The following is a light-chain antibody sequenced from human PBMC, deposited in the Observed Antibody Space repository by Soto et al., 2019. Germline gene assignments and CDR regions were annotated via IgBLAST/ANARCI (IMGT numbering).Light chain of an antibody. CDR2: KAS. J-gene: IGKJ1*01. V-gene: IGKV1-5*03. Sequence: DIQMTQSPSTLSASVGDRVTITCRASQSISSWLAWYQQKPGKAPKLLIYKASSLKSGVTSRFSGSGYGTEFTLNISSLQPDDFATYYCQQYNSYWTFGQGTKVEIK. CDR3: QQYNSYWT. CDR1: QSISSW.